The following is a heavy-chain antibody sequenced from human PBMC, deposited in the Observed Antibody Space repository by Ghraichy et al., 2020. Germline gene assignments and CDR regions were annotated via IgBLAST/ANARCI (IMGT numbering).Heavy chain of an antibody. CDR2: IYYSGST. CDR1: GGSVSSGSYY. D-gene: IGHD2-15*01. CDR3: ARWGYCSGGSCYPSGYFDY. Sequence: SETLSLTCTVSGGSVSSGSYYWSWIRQPPGKGLEWIGYIYYSGSTNYNPSLKSRVTISVDTSKNQFSLKLSSVTAADTAVYYCARWGYCSGGSCYPSGYFDYWGQGTLVTVSS. J-gene: IGHJ4*02. V-gene: IGHV4-61*01.